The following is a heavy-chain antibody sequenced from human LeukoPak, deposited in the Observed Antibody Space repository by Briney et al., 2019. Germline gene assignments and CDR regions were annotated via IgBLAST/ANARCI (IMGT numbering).Heavy chain of an antibody. CDR2: ISSSSTYI. D-gene: IGHD3-3*01. CDR3: ARDPRLEISGMVIDMLDY. J-gene: IGHJ4*02. CDR1: GFTFSSHS. V-gene: IGHV3-21*01. Sequence: GGSLRLSCAASGFTFSSHSMNWVRQAPGKGLEWVSYISSSSTYIYYAASVKGRFAISRDNARNSLFLQMNSQRAEDSGIYYCARDPRLEISGMVIDMLDYWGQGTLVTVSS.